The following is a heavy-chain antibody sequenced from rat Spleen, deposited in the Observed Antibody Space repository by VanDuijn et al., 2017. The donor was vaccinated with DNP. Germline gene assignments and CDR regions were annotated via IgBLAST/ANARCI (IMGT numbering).Heavy chain of an antibody. Sequence: EVQLVESGGDLVQSGRSLKLLCAASGFTFSDYYMAWIRQAPTKGLEWVAYIRYDGGSTKYGDSVKGRFTISRDNAKNTLYLQMNSLRSEDMATYYCARWNSGHFDNWGQGVMVTVSS. D-gene: IGHD4-3*01. V-gene: IGHV5-22*01. J-gene: IGHJ2*01. CDR3: ARWNSGHFDN. CDR2: IRYDGGST. CDR1: GFTFSDYY.